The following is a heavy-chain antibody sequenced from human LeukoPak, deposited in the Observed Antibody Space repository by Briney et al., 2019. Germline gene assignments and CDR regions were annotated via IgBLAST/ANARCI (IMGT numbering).Heavy chain of an antibody. V-gene: IGHV3-30-3*01. CDR3: ARATLAAAGDYYFDY. CDR2: ISYDGSNK. CDR1: GFTFSSYA. J-gene: IGHJ4*02. Sequence: PGRSLRLSCAASGFTFSSYAMHWLRQAPGKGLEGVAVISYDGSNKYYTDSVKGRFTISRDNSKNTLYMQMNSLRAEDTAVYYCARATLAAAGDYYFDYWGQGTLVTVSS. D-gene: IGHD6-13*01.